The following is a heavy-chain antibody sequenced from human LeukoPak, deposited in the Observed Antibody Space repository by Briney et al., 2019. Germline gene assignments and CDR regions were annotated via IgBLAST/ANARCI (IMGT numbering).Heavy chain of an antibody. CDR2: ISPGGGPT. CDR1: GFRFSIYG. Sequence: GGTLRLSCAGSGFRFSIYGMNWVRQAPGKGLEWVSGISPGGGPTYYADSVKGRFTISRDNAKNSLYLQMNSLRAEDTAVYYCASLYGSGSYYRYWGQGTLVTVSS. CDR3: ASLYGSGSYYRY. D-gene: IGHD3-10*01. J-gene: IGHJ4*02. V-gene: IGHV3-23*01.